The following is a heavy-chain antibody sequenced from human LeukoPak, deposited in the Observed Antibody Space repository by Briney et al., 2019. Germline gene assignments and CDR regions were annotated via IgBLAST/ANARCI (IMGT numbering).Heavy chain of an antibody. CDR3: VKLISRGSVVDY. Sequence: PGGSLRLSCAASGFTFSSYSMNWVRQAPGKGLEWVSSIGGGGASTYYADSVKGRFTISRDNSKNTLYLQMNSLSPEDTAIYYCVKLISRGSVVDYWGQGTRVTVSS. CDR1: GFTFSSYS. D-gene: IGHD3-10*01. V-gene: IGHV3-23*01. J-gene: IGHJ4*02. CDR2: IGGGGAST.